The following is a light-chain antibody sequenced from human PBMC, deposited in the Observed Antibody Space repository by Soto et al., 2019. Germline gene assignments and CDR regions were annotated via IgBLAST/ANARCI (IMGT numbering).Light chain of an antibody. CDR3: QQYNNYSPFT. V-gene: IGKV1-5*01. CDR2: DAY. J-gene: IGKJ2*01. Sequence: DIQMTQSPSTLSASVGDRVTITCRASQRTSSWLARYQQKPGKAPKLLIYDAYSMESGVPARYSGSRAGTEFTLSSSSLQPDDFATWYCQQYNNYSPFTFGHGTKLESK. CDR1: QRTSSW.